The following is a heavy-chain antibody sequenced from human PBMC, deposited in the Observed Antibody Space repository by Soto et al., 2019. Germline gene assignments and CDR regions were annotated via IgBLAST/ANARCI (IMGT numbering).Heavy chain of an antibody. V-gene: IGHV4-59*01. Sequence: PSETLSLTCTVSGDSINNYYWSWIRQPPGKKLEWIGYIYYTGSTTYNPSLEGRVTMSVDTSKNQFSLKLNSANAADTAVHYCAKYRRTQAEGFTLDYWGRGTLVTVSS. CDR3: AKYRRTQAEGFTLDY. D-gene: IGHD2-2*01. CDR2: IYYTGST. CDR1: GDSINNYY. J-gene: IGHJ4*02.